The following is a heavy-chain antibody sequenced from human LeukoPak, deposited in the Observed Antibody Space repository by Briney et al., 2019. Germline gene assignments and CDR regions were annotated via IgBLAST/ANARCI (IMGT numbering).Heavy chain of an antibody. Sequence: PSETLSLTCTVSGGSISSGGYYWSWIRQPAGKGLEYLGRIHSSGSTNYNPSLTSRVTISRDTSKNHYSLKLSSVTAADTAVYYCARRRSGYSYGLWGQGTLVTVSS. V-gene: IGHV4-61*02. CDR2: IHSSGST. CDR1: GGSISSGGYY. J-gene: IGHJ4*02. D-gene: IGHD5-18*01. CDR3: ARRRSGYSYGL.